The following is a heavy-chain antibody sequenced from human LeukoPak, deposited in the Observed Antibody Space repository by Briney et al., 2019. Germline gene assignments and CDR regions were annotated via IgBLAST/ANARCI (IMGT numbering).Heavy chain of an antibody. J-gene: IGHJ5*02. CDR2: IGPSGGTT. Sequence: ASVKVSCKASGYTFTSYYMRWVRQAPGQGLEWMGVIGPSGGTTSYAQKFQGRVTLTRDTSTSTVYMELSSLRSEDTAVYYCARDSDGPWDPWGQGTLVTVSS. V-gene: IGHV1-46*01. CDR1: GYTFTSYY. CDR3: ARDSDGPWDP.